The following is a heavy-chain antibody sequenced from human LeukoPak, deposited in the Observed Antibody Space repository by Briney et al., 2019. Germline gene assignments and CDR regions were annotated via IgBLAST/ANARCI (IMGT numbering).Heavy chain of an antibody. J-gene: IGHJ6*04. CDR2: INEDGSEK. CDR3: ARYRSRSWSRTEYGMDV. V-gene: IGHV3-7*03. D-gene: IGHD6-13*01. CDR1: GFTFTSYW. Sequence: GGSLRLSCAASGFTFTSYWMSWVRQAPGKGLEWVANINEDGSEKYYVSTLKGRITISRDNTKNSLYLQLNSLRSDDTAVYYCARYRSRSWSRTEYGMDVWGKGTTVTVSS.